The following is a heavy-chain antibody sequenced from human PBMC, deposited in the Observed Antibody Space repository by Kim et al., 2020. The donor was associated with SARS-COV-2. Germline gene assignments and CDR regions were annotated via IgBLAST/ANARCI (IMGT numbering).Heavy chain of an antibody. J-gene: IGHJ1*01. CDR2: ISGSGANT. Sequence: SLRLSFAASFFTFPRYSMPFFLPSPVRFLSWVSAISGSGANTYYAGSVKGRFTISRDNSKSTLYLHLNSLRADDTAVNYFAKDDCGGDCYRYLHHWG. CDR3: AKDDCGGDCYRYLHH. V-gene: IGHV3-23*01. D-gene: IGHD2-21*02. CDR1: FFTFPRYS.